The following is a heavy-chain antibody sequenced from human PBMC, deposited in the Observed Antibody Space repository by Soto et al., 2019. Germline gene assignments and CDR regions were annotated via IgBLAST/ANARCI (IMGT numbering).Heavy chain of an antibody. CDR3: ARDSAVTTAPFDY. V-gene: IGHV4-38-2*02. CDR1: GYSISSGYY. CDR2: IYHSGST. D-gene: IGHD4-17*01. J-gene: IGHJ4*02. Sequence: SETLSLTCAVSGYSISSGYYWGWIRQPPGKGLEWIGSIYHSGSTYYNPSLKSRVTISVDTSKNQFSLKLSSVTAADTAVYYCARDSAVTTAPFDYCGQVSLVTVSS.